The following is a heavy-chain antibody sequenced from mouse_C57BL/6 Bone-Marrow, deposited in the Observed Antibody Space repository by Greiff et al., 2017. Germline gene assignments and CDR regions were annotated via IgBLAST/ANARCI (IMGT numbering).Heavy chain of an antibody. V-gene: IGHV1-22*01. Sequence: EVQLQQSGPELVKPGASVKMSCKASGYTFTDYNMHWVKQSHGKSLEWIGYINPNNGGTSYNQKFKGKATLTVNKSSSTAYMALRSLTSEDSAVYYCARKGLLRTYYAMDYWGQGTSVTVSS. CDR1: GYTFTDYN. D-gene: IGHD2-1*01. CDR2: INPNNGGT. J-gene: IGHJ4*01. CDR3: ARKGLLRTYYAMDY.